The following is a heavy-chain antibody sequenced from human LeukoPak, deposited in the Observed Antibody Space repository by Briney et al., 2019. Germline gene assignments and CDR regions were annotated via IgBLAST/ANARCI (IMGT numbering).Heavy chain of an antibody. CDR3: AREIGGYDPRPDG. V-gene: IGHV1-69*13. D-gene: IGHD5-12*01. Sequence: SVEVSCKASGGTFSSYAISWVRQAPGQGLEWMGGIIPIFGTANYAQKFQGRVTITADESTSTAYMELSSLRSEDTAVYYCAREIGGYDPRPDGWGQGTLVTVSS. CDR1: GGTFSSYA. J-gene: IGHJ4*02. CDR2: IIPIFGTA.